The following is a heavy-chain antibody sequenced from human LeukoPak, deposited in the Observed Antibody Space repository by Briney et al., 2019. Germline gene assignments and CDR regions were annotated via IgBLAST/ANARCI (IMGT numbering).Heavy chain of an antibody. CDR2: ISYDGSNK. CDR3: AKDRASSGWYGSNYYYGMDV. CDR1: GFTFSSYG. Sequence: PGRSLRLSCAASGFTFSSYGMHWVRQAPGKGLEWVAVISYDGSNKYYADSVKGRFTISRDNSKNTLYLQMNSLRAEDTAVYYCAKDRASSGWYGSNYYYGMDVWGKGTTVTVSS. J-gene: IGHJ6*04. V-gene: IGHV3-30*18. D-gene: IGHD6-19*01.